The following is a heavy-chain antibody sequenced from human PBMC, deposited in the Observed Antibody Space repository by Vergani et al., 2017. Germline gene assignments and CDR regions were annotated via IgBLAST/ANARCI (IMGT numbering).Heavy chain of an antibody. CDR1: GYTFTSYY. D-gene: IGHD1-26*01. CDR3: ARDRSGKNWFDP. CDR2: INPSGGST. Sequence: QVQLVQSGAEVKKPGASVKVSCKASGYTFTSYYMHWVRQAPGQGLEWMGIINPSGGSTSYAQKFQGRVTMTRDTSTSTVYMELSILRSEDTAVYYCARDRSGKNWFDPWGQGTLVTVSS. V-gene: IGHV1-46*01. J-gene: IGHJ5*02.